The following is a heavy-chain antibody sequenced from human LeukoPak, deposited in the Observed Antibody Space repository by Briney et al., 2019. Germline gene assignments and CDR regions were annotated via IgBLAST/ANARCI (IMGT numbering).Heavy chain of an antibody. CDR3: ARDSYYGSGSPY. V-gene: IGHV4-31*03. D-gene: IGHD3-10*01. Sequence: SETLSLTCTVSGGSISSGGYYWSWIRQHPGKGLEWIGYIYYSGSTYYNPSLKSRVTISVDASKNQFSLKLSSVTAADTAVYYCARDSYYGSGSPYWGQGTLVTVSS. J-gene: IGHJ4*02. CDR2: IYYSGST. CDR1: GGSISSGGYY.